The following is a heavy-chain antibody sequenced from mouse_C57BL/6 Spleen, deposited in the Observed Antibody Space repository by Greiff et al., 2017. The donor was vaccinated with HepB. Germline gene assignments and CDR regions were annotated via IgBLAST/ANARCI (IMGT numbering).Heavy chain of an antibody. J-gene: IGHJ2*01. Sequence: VQLQQPGAELVRPGASVKLSCKASGYTFTSYWMHWVKQRPGRGLEWIGRIDPNSGGTKYNEKFKSKATLTVDKPSSTAYMQRSSLTSEDSAVYYCARGITTVVANFDYWGQGTTLTVSS. CDR1: GYTFTSYW. CDR3: ARGITTVVANFDY. D-gene: IGHD1-1*01. CDR2: IDPNSGGT. V-gene: IGHV1-72*01.